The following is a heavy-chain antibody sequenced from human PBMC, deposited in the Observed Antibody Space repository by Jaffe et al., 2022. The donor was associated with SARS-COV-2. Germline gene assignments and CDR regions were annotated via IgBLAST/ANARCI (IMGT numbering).Heavy chain of an antibody. J-gene: IGHJ4*02. Sequence: QVQLVESGGGVVQPGRSLRLSCAASGFAFSRYAMHWVRQSPGKGLEWVTLTSYDESDRQYADSVKGRFTISRDNVKNTLFLEMNSLTTEDTAVYYCARDGDYCTSGRCYLDHWGQGTPVTVSS. CDR2: TSYDESDR. CDR3: ARDGDYCTSGRCYLDH. CDR1: GFAFSRYA. D-gene: IGHD2-2*01. V-gene: IGHV3-30*04.